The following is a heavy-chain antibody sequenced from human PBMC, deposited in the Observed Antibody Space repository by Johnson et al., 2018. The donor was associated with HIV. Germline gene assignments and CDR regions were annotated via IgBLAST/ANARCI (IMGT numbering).Heavy chain of an antibody. J-gene: IGHJ3*02. CDR1: GFTVSSNY. V-gene: IGHV3-53*01. CDR2: VYSGGST. CDR3: ARFRSRNWFDAFDI. D-gene: IGHD1-1*01. Sequence: VQLVESGGGLVQPGGSLRLSCAASGFTVSSNYMSWVRQAPGKGLEWVSVVYSGGSTYYADSVTGRFTISRDNSKNTLYLQMNSLRAEHTAVYYCARFRSRNWFDAFDIWGQGKMVTVSA.